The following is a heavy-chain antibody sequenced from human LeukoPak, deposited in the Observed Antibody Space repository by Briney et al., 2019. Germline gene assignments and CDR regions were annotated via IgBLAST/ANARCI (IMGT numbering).Heavy chain of an antibody. D-gene: IGHD3-3*01. CDR3: ARDGVVTTHIDY. Sequence: SVKVSCKASGGTFSSYAISWVRQAPGQGLEWMGGIIPILGTANYAQKFQGRVTITTDESTSTAYMELSSLRSEDTAVYYCARDGVVTTHIDYWGQGTLVTVSS. J-gene: IGHJ4*02. CDR2: IIPILGTA. V-gene: IGHV1-69*05. CDR1: GGTFSSYA.